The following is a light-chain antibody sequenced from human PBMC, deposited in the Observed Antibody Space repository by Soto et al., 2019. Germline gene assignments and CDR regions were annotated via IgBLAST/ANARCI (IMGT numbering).Light chain of an antibody. CDR1: QGISSW. CDR3: QHSHAYPWT. V-gene: IGKV1D-16*01. J-gene: IGKJ1*01. Sequence: DIQMTQSPSSLSASVGDRVTITCRASQGISSWLVWYQQKPEKAPKSLIYAASTLQSGVPSRFSGSGAGTDFTLTNTNLQREDFATYYCQHSHAYPWTFDQGTKVEIK. CDR2: AAS.